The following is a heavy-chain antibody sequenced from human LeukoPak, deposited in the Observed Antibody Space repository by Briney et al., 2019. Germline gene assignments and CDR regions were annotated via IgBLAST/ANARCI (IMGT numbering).Heavy chain of an antibody. D-gene: IGHD2-2*02. J-gene: IGHJ5*02. CDR3: ARVVPAAIPRPWFDP. CDR1: GYGFTSYW. V-gene: IGHV5-51*01. Sequence: GESLKISCKGSGYGFTSYWIGWVRQMPGKGLEWMGIIYPGDSDTRYSPSFQGQVTISADKSISTAYLQWSSLKASDTAMYYCARVVPAAIPRPWFDPWGQGTLVTVSS. CDR2: IYPGDSDT.